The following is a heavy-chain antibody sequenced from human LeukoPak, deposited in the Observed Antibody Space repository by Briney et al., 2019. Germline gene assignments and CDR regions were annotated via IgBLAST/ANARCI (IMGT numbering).Heavy chain of an antibody. Sequence: KPSETLSLTCAVYGGSFSGYYWSWIRQPPGKGLEWIGSIYHSGSTYYNPSLKSRVTISVDTSKNQFSLKLSSVTAADTAVYYCARAYYYDSSGYSDYYYYYMDVWGKGTTVTVSS. CDR1: GGSFSGYY. D-gene: IGHD3-22*01. CDR3: ARAYYYDSSGYSDYYYYYMDV. J-gene: IGHJ6*03. CDR2: IYHSGST. V-gene: IGHV4-34*01.